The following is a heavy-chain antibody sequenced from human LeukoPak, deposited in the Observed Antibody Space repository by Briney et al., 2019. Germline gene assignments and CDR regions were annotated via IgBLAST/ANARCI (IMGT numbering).Heavy chain of an antibody. Sequence: GGSLRLSCAASGFTFSNYEMNWVRQAPGKGLEWVSYISGSGRTTYYADSVKGRFTISRDNAKNSLCLQMNSLRAEDTGVYYCARAVGPYDYWGQGTLVTVSS. CDR2: ISGSGRTT. CDR3: ARAVGPYDY. V-gene: IGHV3-48*03. D-gene: IGHD3-10*01. J-gene: IGHJ4*02. CDR1: GFTFSNYE.